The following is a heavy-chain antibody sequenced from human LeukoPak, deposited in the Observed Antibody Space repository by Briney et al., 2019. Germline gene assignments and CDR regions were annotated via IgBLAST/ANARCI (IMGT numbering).Heavy chain of an antibody. J-gene: IGHJ5*02. V-gene: IGHV1-8*01. Sequence: ASVKVSCKASGYTFTSYDINWVRQATGQGLEWMGWMNPNSGNTGYAQKFQGRVTMTRNTSISTAYMELSSLRSEDTAVYYCARIYCSGGSCYQMYNWFDPWGQGTLVTASS. CDR3: ARIYCSGGSCYQMYNWFDP. CDR1: GYTFTSYD. CDR2: MNPNSGNT. D-gene: IGHD2-15*01.